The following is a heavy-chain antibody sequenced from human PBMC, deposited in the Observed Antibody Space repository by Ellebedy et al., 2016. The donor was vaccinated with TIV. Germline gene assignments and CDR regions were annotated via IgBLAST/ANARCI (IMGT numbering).Heavy chain of an antibody. CDR1: GFIFSDFC. Sequence: GESLKISCADSGFIFSDFCMTWIRQAPGKGLELVSYITSGGGTTYYADSVKGRFTISRDNAQNSLHLQMNSLRAEDTAVYYCVRDTRFIDHQYNWFDPWGQGTQVTVSS. CDR3: VRDTRFIDHQYNWFDP. CDR2: ITSGGGTT. V-gene: IGHV3-11*01. D-gene: IGHD1-26*01. J-gene: IGHJ5*02.